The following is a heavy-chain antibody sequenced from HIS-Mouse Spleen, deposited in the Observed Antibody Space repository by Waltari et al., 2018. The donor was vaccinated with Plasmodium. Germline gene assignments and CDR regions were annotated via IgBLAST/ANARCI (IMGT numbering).Heavy chain of an antibody. CDR2: IYYSGSN. V-gene: IGHV4-59*08. Sequence: LSLTCTVSGGSISSYYWSWIRQPPGKGLEWIGYIYYSGSNNYNPSLKSRVTISVDTSKNQFSLKLSSVTAADTAVYYCARHGSSSSHYFDYWGQGTLVTVSS. CDR3: ARHGSSSSHYFDY. J-gene: IGHJ4*02. D-gene: IGHD6-6*01. CDR1: GGSISSYY.